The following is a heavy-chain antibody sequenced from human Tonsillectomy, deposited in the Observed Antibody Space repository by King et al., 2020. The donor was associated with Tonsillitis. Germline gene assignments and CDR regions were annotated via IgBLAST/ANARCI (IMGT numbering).Heavy chain of an antibody. J-gene: IGHJ4*02. CDR3: ARVREVYYFDY. Sequence: LQLQESGPGLVKPSQTLSLTCTVSRGSISNGDYYWSWIRQPPGKGLEWIGYIYYSGSTYYNPSLKSRVTISLDTSKNQFSLKLSSVTAADTAVYYCARVREVYYFDYWGQGTLVTVSS. CDR2: IYYSGST. D-gene: IGHD3-10*01. CDR1: RGSISNGDYY. V-gene: IGHV4-30-4*01.